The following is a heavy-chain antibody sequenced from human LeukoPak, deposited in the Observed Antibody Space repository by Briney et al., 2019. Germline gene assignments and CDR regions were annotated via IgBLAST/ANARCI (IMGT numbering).Heavy chain of an antibody. CDR2: IYYRGDT. CDR1: GDSVSSSY. D-gene: IGHD2-15*01. Sequence: PSETLFLTCTVSGDSVSSSYWSWVRQPPGKGLEWLAYIYYRGDTNYNPSLKSRLTISLDMSRNQVSLKLLSVTAADTAVYYCTKNAGRGRPSDLWGQGILVTVSS. CDR3: TKNAGRGRPSDL. J-gene: IGHJ5*02. V-gene: IGHV4-59*02.